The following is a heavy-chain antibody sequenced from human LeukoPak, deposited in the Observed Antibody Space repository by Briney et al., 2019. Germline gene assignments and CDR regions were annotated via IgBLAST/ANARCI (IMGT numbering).Heavy chain of an antibody. CDR3: AKDRRIAAAYLFDY. V-gene: IGHV3-23*01. Sequence: PGGSLRLSCAASGFTFSSYWMSWVRQAPGKGLEWVAGISGSGGSTGYADSVKGRFTISRDNSKNTLYLHMNSLRAEDTAVYYCAKDRRIAAAYLFDYWGQGTLVSVSS. CDR2: ISGSGGST. J-gene: IGHJ4*02. CDR1: GFTFSSYW. D-gene: IGHD6-13*01.